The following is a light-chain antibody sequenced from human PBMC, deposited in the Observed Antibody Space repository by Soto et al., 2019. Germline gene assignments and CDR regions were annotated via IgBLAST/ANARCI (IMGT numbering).Light chain of an antibody. J-gene: IGKJ5*01. CDR1: QSVSSSY. V-gene: IGKV3-20*01. Sequence: EIVLTQSPGTLSLSPGERATLSCRASQSVSSSYLAWYQQKPGQAPRLLIYGASGRATGITDRFGGSGSGTDFTLTITRLEPEDFAVYYCQQYGSSPGITFGQGTRLEIK. CDR2: GAS. CDR3: QQYGSSPGIT.